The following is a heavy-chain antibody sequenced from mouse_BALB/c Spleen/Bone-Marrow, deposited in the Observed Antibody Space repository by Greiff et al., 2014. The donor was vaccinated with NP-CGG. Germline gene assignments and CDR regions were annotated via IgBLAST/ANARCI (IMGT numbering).Heavy chain of an antibody. J-gene: IGHJ2*01. CDR1: GYAFSSYW. D-gene: IGHD4-1*01. Sequence: QVQLKESXAELVRPGSSVEISCKASGYAFSSYWMNWVKQRPGQGLEWIGQIYPGDGDTNYNGKFKGKATLTADKSSSTAYMQLSSLTSEDSAVYFCARVRNWADYWGQGTTLTVSS. V-gene: IGHV1-80*01. CDR3: ARVRNWADY. CDR2: IYPGDGDT.